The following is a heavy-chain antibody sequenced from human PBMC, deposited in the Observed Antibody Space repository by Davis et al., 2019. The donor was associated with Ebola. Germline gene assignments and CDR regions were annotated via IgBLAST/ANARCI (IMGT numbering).Heavy chain of an antibody. J-gene: IGHJ6*02. D-gene: IGHD2-2*01. Sequence: GGSLRLSCAASRLTFSSYAMSWVRQAPGKGLEWVSTIRGSGSYTYYADSVKGRFTISRDNSKDTLYLQMNSLRAEDTAVYYCARAEGYCRSTSCYGYYYYGMDGWGQGTTVTVSS. V-gene: IGHV3-23*01. CDR1: RLTFSSYA. CDR2: IRGSGSYT. CDR3: ARAEGYCRSTSCYGYYYYGMDG.